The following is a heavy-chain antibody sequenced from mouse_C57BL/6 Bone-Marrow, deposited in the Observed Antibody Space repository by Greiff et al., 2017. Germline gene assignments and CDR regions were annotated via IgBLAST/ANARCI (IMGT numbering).Heavy chain of an antibody. CDR2: IFPGSGST. CDR1: GYTFTDYY. D-gene: IGHD2-12*01. J-gene: IGHJ1*03. Sequence: QVQLKQSGPELVKPGASVKISCKASGYTFTDYYINWVKQRPGQGLEWIGWIFPGSGSTYYNEKFKGKATLTVDKSSSTAYMLLSSLTSEDSAVYFYARDSYYLYWYFDVWGTGTTVTVSS. CDR3: ARDSYYLYWYFDV. V-gene: IGHV1-75*01.